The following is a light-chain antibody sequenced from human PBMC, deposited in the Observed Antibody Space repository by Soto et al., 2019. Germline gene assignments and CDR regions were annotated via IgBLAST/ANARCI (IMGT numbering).Light chain of an antibody. CDR2: EVS. CDR1: SSDVGGYDF. J-gene: IGLJ1*01. V-gene: IGLV2-8*01. CDR3: SSYAGSNNYV. Sequence: QSVLTQPPSASGSPGQSVTISCTGTSSDVGGYDFVSRYQQHPGKAPKLMIHEVSKRPSGVPDRFSGSKSGNTASLTVSGLQAEDEADYYCSSYAGSNNYVFGTGTKLTVL.